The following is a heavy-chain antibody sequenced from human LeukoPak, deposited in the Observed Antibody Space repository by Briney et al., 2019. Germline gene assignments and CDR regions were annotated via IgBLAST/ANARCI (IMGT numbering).Heavy chain of an antibody. Sequence: GGSLRLSCAASGFTFSSYEMNWVRQAPGKGLEWVSYISSSGSTIYYADSVKDRFTISRDNAKNSLYLQMNSLRAEDTAVYYCATTLXSSSWLSAYYYYYYMDXXGKGXTVTV. D-gene: IGHD6-13*01. CDR1: GFTFSSYE. CDR2: ISSSGSTI. CDR3: ATTLXSSSWLSAYYYYYYMDX. V-gene: IGHV3-48*03. J-gene: IGHJ6*03.